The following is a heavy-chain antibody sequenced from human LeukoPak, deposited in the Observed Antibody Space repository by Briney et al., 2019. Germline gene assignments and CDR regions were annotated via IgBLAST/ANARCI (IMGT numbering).Heavy chain of an antibody. CDR3: ARDSVGDLLDY. CDR2: IDSSGITI. Sequence: GGSLRLSCAGSGFLFSSYEMNWLRQAPGKGLEWVSHIDSSGITIYYGDSVKGRFTISRDNAKNSIYLQMDSLRVEDTAIYYCARDSVGDLLDYWGQGTPVTVSS. D-gene: IGHD4-17*01. CDR1: GFLFSSYE. J-gene: IGHJ4*02. V-gene: IGHV3-48*03.